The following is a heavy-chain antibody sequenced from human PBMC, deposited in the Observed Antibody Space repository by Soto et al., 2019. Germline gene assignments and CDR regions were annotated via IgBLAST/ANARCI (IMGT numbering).Heavy chain of an antibody. J-gene: IGHJ4*02. Sequence: EVQLVESGGGLVQPGGSLRLSCVASGFTFSNYWIHWVRHAPGKGLVWFSRINGDGSSTNYADSVKGQFTISRDNAKNTVYLQMNSLRVEDTAVYYCERGARNYYYFDCWGQGTLVTVSS. D-gene: IGHD1-7*01. CDR2: INGDGSST. V-gene: IGHV3-74*01. CDR3: ERGARNYYYFDC. CDR1: GFTFSNYW.